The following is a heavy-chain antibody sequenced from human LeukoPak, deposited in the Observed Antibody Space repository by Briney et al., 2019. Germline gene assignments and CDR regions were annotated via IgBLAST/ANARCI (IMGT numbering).Heavy chain of an antibody. CDR3: ARVPEGTAGTGFFFDY. J-gene: IGHJ4*02. CDR1: GGSFSGYY. Sequence: ETLSLTCAVYGGSFSGYYWSWIRQPPGKGLEWVSSISSSSSYIYYADSVKGRFTISRDNAKNSLYLQMNSLRAEDAAVFYCARVPEGTAGTGFFFDYWGQGTLVTVSS. D-gene: IGHD6-13*01. CDR2: ISSSSSYI. V-gene: IGHV3-21*01.